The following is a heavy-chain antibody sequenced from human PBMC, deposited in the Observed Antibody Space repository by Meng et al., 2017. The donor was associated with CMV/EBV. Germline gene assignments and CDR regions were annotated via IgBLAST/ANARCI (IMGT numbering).Heavy chain of an antibody. V-gene: IGHV3-7*01. CDR1: GFTFSSYW. J-gene: IGHJ6*02. D-gene: IGHD3-3*01. CDR3: AVSGGRRYYDFWSGSYGMDV. CDR2: IKQDGSEK. Sequence: GESLKISCAASGFTFSSYWMGWVRQAPGKGLEWVANIKQDGSEKYYVDSVKGRFTISRDNAKNSLYLQMNSLRAEDTAVYYCAVSGGRRYYDFWSGSYGMDVWGQGTTVTVSS.